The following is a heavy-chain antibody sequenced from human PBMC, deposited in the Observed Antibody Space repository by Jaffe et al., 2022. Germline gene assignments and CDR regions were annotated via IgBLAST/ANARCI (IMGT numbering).Heavy chain of an antibody. Sequence: QVRLQESGPGLVKASQTLSLTCTVSGASINSATYYWSWIRQPAGKGLEWIGRIYSRGTTDYNPSLKSRVTISVDTSKNQFSLNLSSLTAADTAVYYCARSITSLGSGNYRWFDPWGQGTLVTVSS. D-gene: IGHD3-10*01. CDR3: ARSITSLGSGNYRWFDP. CDR1: GASINSATYY. CDR2: IYSRGTT. J-gene: IGHJ5*02. V-gene: IGHV4-61*02.